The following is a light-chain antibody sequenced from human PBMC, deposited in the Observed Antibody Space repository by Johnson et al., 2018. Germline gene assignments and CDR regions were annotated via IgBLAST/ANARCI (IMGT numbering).Light chain of an antibody. CDR2: ENT. J-gene: IGLJ1*01. CDR1: SSNIGNNY. CDR3: GTWDSSLSAGNV. V-gene: IGLV1-51*02. Sequence: QSVLTQPPSVSAAPGQKVTISCSGSSSNIGNNYVSWYQQLPGTAPKLLTYENTKRPSGIPDRFSGPKSGTSATLAITGLQTGDEADYYCGTWDSSLSAGNVFGTGTKVTVL.